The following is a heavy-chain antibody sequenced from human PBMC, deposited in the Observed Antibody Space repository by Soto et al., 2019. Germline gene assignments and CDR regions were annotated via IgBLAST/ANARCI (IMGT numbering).Heavy chain of an antibody. D-gene: IGHD2-15*01. CDR1: GGSISSGGYY. Sequence: QVQLQESGPGLVKPSQTLSLTCTVSGGSISSGGYYWSWIRQHPGKGLEWIGYIYYSGSTYYNPSLKSRVTISVDTSKNQFSLKLSSVTAADTAVYYCARAKVYCSGGSCYSDLNWFDPWGQGTLVTVSS. J-gene: IGHJ5*02. CDR3: ARAKVYCSGGSCYSDLNWFDP. V-gene: IGHV4-31*03. CDR2: IYYSGST.